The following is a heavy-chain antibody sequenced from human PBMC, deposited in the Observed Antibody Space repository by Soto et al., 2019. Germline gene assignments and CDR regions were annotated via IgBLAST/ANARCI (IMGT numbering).Heavy chain of an antibody. Sequence: VQLQESGPGLVKASETLSLTCTVSGGSLSGGSYYWNWIRQPPGKQMEWIGYIYDSGATKYNPSLKSRVTISQDTSKNQFSLKMNSVTPSDTAVYYCARDGGPYWFDPWGQGILVTVSS. J-gene: IGHJ5*02. CDR1: GGSLSGGSYY. CDR2: IYDSGAT. D-gene: IGHD3-10*01. V-gene: IGHV4-61*01. CDR3: ARDGGPYWFDP.